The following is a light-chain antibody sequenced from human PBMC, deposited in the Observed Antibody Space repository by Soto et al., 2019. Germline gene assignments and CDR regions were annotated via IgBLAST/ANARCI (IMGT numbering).Light chain of an antibody. CDR1: QSVSNY. CDR2: DAS. V-gene: IGKV3-11*01. Sequence: EIVLTQSPATLSLSPGERATLACRASQSVSNYLAWYQQKPGQAPRLLIYDASNRATGIPARFSGSGSGPDFTLTITSLEPEDFTVYYCQQRSIWPRLTFGGGTKVEIK. CDR3: QQRSIWPRLT. J-gene: IGKJ4*01.